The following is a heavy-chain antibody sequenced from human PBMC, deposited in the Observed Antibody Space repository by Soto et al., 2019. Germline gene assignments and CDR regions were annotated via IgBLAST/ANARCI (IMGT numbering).Heavy chain of an antibody. J-gene: IGHJ4*02. V-gene: IGHV2-5*02. CDR3: AHKGPEDWPLAY. CDR2: IYWDDSK. D-gene: IGHD3-9*01. Sequence: QITLKESGPTLVRPTQTPTLTCAFSGLSLSTSGVGVGWIRQPPGKALEWLAVIYWDDSKHYSPSLRSRLTITKDTSKKQVVLTMTNMDPMDTGTYYCAHKGPEDWPLAYLVQGTLVTVSS. CDR1: GLSLSTSGVG.